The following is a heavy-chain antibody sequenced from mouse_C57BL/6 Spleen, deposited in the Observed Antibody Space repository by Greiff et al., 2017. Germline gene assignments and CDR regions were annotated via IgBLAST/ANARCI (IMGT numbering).Heavy chain of an antibody. D-gene: IGHD2-4*01. V-gene: IGHV1-52*01. CDR2: IDPSDSET. CDR3: ARSSYDYSWFAY. J-gene: IGHJ3*01. CDR1: GYTFTSYW. Sequence: QVQLKEPGAELVRPGSSVKLSCKASGYTFTSYWMHWVKQRPIQGLEWIGNIDPSDSETHYNQKFKDKATLTVDKSSSTAYMQLSSLTSEDSAVYYCARSSYDYSWFAYWGQGTLVTVSA.